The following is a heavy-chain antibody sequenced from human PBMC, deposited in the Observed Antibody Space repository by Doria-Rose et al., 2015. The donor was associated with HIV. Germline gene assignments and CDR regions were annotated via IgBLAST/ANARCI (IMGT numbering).Heavy chain of an antibody. V-gene: IGHV2-26*01. CDR3: ARIKSSRWYHKYYFDF. CDR1: GVSLSSPGMG. CDR2: IFSDGER. D-gene: IGHD6-13*01. Sequence: QITLKESGPVLVKPTETLTLTCTVSGVSLSSPGMGVSWIRQPPGKALEWLANIFSDGERSYKTSLKSILTISRDTSKSQVVLTMTDMDPVDTATYYCARIKSSRWYHKYYFDFWGQGTLVIVSA. J-gene: IGHJ4*02.